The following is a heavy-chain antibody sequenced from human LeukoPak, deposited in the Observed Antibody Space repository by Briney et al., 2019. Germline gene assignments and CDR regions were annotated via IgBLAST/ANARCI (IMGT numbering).Heavy chain of an antibody. J-gene: IGHJ6*02. CDR1: GGSVSSGNYY. V-gene: IGHV4-61*01. Sequence: SETLSLTCTVSGGSVSSGNYYWSWIRQPPGKGLEWIGYIYYSGSTNYNPSLKSRVTISVDTSKNQFSLKLSSVTAAGTAVYYCAREEHSFDYYYYGMDVWGQGTTVTVSS. CDR3: AREEHSFDYYYYGMDV. CDR2: IYYSGST. D-gene: IGHD1-26*01.